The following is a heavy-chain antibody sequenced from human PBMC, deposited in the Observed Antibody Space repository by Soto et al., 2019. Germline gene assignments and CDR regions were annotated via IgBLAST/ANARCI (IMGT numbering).Heavy chain of an antibody. D-gene: IGHD5-18*01. CDR3: AKVHGYSYGYSDS. V-gene: IGHV3-23*01. Sequence: EVQLLESGGGLVQPGGSLRLSCTASGFTFSSSAMTWVRQAPGKGLEWVSTISGSGGSTYYADSVKGRLTISRDNSKNTLYLQMNSLRAEDTAIYYGAKVHGYSYGYSDSWGQGTLVTVSS. CDR1: GFTFSSSA. CDR2: ISGSGGST. J-gene: IGHJ4*02.